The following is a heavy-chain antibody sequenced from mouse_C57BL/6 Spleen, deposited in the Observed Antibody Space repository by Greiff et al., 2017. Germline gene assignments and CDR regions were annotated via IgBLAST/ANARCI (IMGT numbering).Heavy chain of an antibody. V-gene: IGHV1-15*01. CDR1: GYTFTDYE. CDR3: TRGRSLRNAMDY. J-gene: IGHJ4*01. Sequence: QVQLQQSGAELVRPGASVTLSCKASGYTFTDYEMHWVKQTPLHGLEWIGAIDLETGGTAYNQKFNGKAILTADKSSRTAYMELRSLTSEDSAVYYCTRGRSLRNAMDYWGQGTSVTVSS. D-gene: IGHD1-1*01. CDR2: IDLETGGT.